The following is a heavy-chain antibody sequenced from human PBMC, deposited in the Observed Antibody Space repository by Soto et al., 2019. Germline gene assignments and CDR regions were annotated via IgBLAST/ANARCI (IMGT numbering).Heavy chain of an antibody. V-gene: IGHV6-1*01. CDR2: TYYRSKWYN. Sequence: SQSLSLTCGISGDSVSSNSAAWNWIRQSPSRGLEWLGRTYYRSKWYNDYAVSVKSRITINPDTSKNQFSLQLNSVTPEDTAVYYCARVNWNLGYYGMDVWGQGSTVTVSS. D-gene: IGHD1-7*01. J-gene: IGHJ6*02. CDR1: GDSVSSNSAA. CDR3: ARVNWNLGYYGMDV.